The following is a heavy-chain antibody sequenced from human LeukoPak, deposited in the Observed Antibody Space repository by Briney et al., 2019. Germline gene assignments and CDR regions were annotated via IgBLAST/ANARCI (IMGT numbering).Heavy chain of an antibody. Sequence: GGSLRLSCAASGFTFSSYSMNWVRQAPGKGLEWVPYISSSSSTIYYADSVKGRFTISRDNAKNSLYLQMNSLRAEDTAVYYCARDLGIAVAGCGLDYWGQGTLVTVSS. CDR3: ARDLGIAVAGCGLDY. CDR2: ISSSSSTI. V-gene: IGHV3-48*01. CDR1: GFTFSSYS. J-gene: IGHJ4*02. D-gene: IGHD6-19*01.